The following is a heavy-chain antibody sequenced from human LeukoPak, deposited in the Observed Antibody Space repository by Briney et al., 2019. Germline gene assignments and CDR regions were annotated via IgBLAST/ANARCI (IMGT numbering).Heavy chain of an antibody. CDR2: IRSKANYYAT. CDR3: TLNSWYENGFDP. CDR1: GFSFSGSA. D-gene: IGHD6-13*01. J-gene: IGHJ5*02. V-gene: IGHV3-73*01. Sequence: GGSLRLSCAASGFSFSGSAMHWVRQAPGKGLEWVGRIRSKANYYATAYAASVKGRFTVSRDDSKNTAYLQMNRLKTEDTAVYYCTLNSWYENGFDPWGQGTLVTVSS.